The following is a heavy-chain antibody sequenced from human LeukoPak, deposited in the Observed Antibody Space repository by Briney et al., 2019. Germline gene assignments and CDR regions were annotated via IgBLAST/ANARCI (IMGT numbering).Heavy chain of an antibody. D-gene: IGHD2-2*01. J-gene: IGHJ3*02. Sequence: SQTLSLTCTVSGGSISSGSYYWIWLRPPAGKGLVWIGRIYTSGSTNYNPSLKSRVTISVDTSKTQFSLKLSSVTAADTAVYYGARSIVVVPAAKADAFDIWGQGTMVTVSS. CDR3: ARSIVVVPAAKADAFDI. V-gene: IGHV4-61*02. CDR1: GGSISSGSYY. CDR2: IYTSGST.